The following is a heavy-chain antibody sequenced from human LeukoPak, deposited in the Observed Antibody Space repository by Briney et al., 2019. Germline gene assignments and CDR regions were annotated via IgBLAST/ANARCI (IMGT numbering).Heavy chain of an antibody. CDR3: VRDDFSATELFDY. CDR2: ISSDGNNE. J-gene: IGHJ4*02. Sequence: GGSLRLSCAASGFTFTTFAMHWVRQAPGKGLEWVTLISSDGNNEYYTDSVKGRFTVSRDNSKNTLYLRMDSLLPEDTGIYYCVRDDFSATELFDYWGQGTLVTVSS. V-gene: IGHV3-30-3*01. D-gene: IGHD3-3*01. CDR1: GFTFTTFA.